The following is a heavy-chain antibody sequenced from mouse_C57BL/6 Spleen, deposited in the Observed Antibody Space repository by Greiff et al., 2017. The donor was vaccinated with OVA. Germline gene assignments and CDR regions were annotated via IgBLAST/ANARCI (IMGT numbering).Heavy chain of an antibody. CDR1: GYAFSSYW. CDR2: IYPGDGDT. V-gene: IGHV1-80*01. Sequence: QVQLKESGAELVKPGASVKISCKASGYAFSSYWMNWVKQRPGKGLEWIGQIYPGDGDTNYNGKFKGKATLTADKSSSTAYMQLSSLTSEDSAVYFCAREEYYGSSYYFDYWGQGTTLTVSS. CDR3: AREEYYGSSYYFDY. D-gene: IGHD1-1*01. J-gene: IGHJ2*01.